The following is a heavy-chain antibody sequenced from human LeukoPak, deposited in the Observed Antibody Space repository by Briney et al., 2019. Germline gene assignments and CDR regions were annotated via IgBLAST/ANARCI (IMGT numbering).Heavy chain of an antibody. D-gene: IGHD1-26*01. CDR1: GFTFDDYA. V-gene: IGHV3-9*01. CDR3: AKVGWQWELLGYFDY. J-gene: IGHJ4*02. CDR2: ISWNSGSI. Sequence: GGSLRLSCAASGFTFDDYAMHWVRQATGKGLEWVSGISWNSGSIGYADSVKGRFTISRDNAKNSLYLQMNSLRAEDTALYYCAKVGWQWELLGYFDYWGQGTLVTVSS.